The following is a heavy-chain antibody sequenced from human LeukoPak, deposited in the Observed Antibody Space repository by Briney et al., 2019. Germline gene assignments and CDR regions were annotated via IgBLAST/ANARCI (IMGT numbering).Heavy chain of an antibody. CDR2: ISTGSNHV. Sequence: GGSLRLSCAASGFIFSTYNMNWVRQAPGKGLEWVSSISTGSNHVFYADSVKGRFTISRENAKNSLYLQMNSLRAEDTAVYYCARRDSGGYCFDYWGQGTLVTVSS. J-gene: IGHJ4*02. V-gene: IGHV3-21*06. CDR1: GFIFSTYN. CDR3: ARRDSGGYCFDY. D-gene: IGHD3-22*01.